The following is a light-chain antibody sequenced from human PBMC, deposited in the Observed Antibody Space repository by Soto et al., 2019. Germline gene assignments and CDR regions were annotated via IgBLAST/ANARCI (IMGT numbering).Light chain of an antibody. CDR1: SSDVGGYNY. Sequence: QSALTQPASVSGSPGQSITISCTGTSSDVGGYNYVSWYQQHPGKAPKLMIYEVSNRPSGVSNRFSGSKSGNTASLTISGLQAEDDADYYCNSYTSTYTGVFGTGTKVTVL. CDR3: NSYTSTYTGV. J-gene: IGLJ1*01. V-gene: IGLV2-14*01. CDR2: EVS.